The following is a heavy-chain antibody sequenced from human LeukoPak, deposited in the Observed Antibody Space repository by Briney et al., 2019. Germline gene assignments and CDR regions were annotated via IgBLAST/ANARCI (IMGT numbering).Heavy chain of an antibody. V-gene: IGHV3-7*01. CDR3: ARSNDCYDSSGYPLRY. Sequence: PTGGSLRLSCAASGFTFSSYWMSWVRQAPGKGLEWVANIKQDGSEKYYVDSVKGRLTISRDNAKNSLYLQMNSLRAEDTAVYYCARSNDCYDSSGYPLRYWGQGTLVTVSS. D-gene: IGHD3-22*01. CDR2: IKQDGSEK. CDR1: GFTFSSYW. J-gene: IGHJ4*02.